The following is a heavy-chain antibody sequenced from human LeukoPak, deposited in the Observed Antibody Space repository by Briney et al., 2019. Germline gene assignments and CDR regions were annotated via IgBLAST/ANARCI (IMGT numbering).Heavy chain of an antibody. D-gene: IGHD3-22*01. CDR1: GFAFSTFA. Sequence: GRSLRLSCPVSGFAFSTFAMHWVRQAPGKGLEWVAVISYDGSNQYYADSVKGRFTISRDNSKTTLYLQMNSLRAEDTAVYYCARWAYFHDSSGYFFDKWGQGTLVTASS. CDR2: ISYDGSNQ. V-gene: IGHV3-30*01. J-gene: IGHJ4*02. CDR3: ARWAYFHDSSGYFFDK.